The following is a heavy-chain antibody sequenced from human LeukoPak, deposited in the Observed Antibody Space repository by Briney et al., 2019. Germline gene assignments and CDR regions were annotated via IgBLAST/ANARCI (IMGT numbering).Heavy chain of an antibody. Sequence: GSLRLSCAASGFSFSTYWMSWVRQPPEKGLEFVANIDQGGSVRNYMDSLKGRCTISRDNPKKSLYLEINSLRADDTAVYDCARDPESSSFDLWGRGALVTVSS. CDR1: GFSFSTYW. CDR2: IDQGGSVR. J-gene: IGHJ4*02. D-gene: IGHD6-13*01. V-gene: IGHV3-7*01. CDR3: ARDPESSSFDL.